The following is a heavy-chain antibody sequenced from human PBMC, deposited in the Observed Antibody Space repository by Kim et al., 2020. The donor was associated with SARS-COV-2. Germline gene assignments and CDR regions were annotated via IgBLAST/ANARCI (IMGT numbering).Heavy chain of an antibody. CDR2: IYYSGST. V-gene: IGHV4-59*08. J-gene: IGHJ4*02. D-gene: IGHD6-13*01. Sequence: SETLSLTCTVSGGSISTYYWSWIRQPPGKGLEWIGYIYYSGSTNYNPSLKSRVTISVDTSKNQFSLKLSSVTAADTAVYYCARRSAAAGFCDYWGQGSLVAVSS. CDR1: GGSISTYY. CDR3: ARRSAAAGFCDY.